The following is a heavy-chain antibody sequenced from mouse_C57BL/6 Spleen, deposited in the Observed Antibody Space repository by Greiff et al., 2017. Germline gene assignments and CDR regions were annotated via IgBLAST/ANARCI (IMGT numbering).Heavy chain of an antibody. CDR1: GFTFSSYG. D-gene: IGHD2-4*01. J-gene: IGHJ2*01. Sequence: EVMLVESGGDLVKPGGSLKLSCAASGFTFSSYGMSWVRQTPDKRLEWVATISSGGSYTYYPDRVKGRFTISRDNAKNTLYLQMSSLKSEDTAMYYCARHGGLRREYYFDYWGQGTTLTVSS. CDR2: ISSGGSYT. V-gene: IGHV5-6*01. CDR3: ARHGGLRREYYFDY.